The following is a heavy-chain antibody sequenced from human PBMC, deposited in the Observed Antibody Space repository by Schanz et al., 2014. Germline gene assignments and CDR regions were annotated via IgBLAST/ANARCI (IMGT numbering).Heavy chain of an antibody. J-gene: IGHJ1*01. D-gene: IGHD3-10*01. Sequence: VQLVESGGGVVQFGRSLRLSCAASGFTLSNSDMHWVRQVPGKGLEWLSYIATSSSTRHYADSVKGRVTISRDNAKNSVSLQMRRLRVEDTAVYYCASGVHVSSLQKGLQFWGRGTLVIVSS. CDR2: IATSSSTR. CDR3: ASGVHVSSLQKGLQF. CDR1: GFTLSNSD. V-gene: IGHV3-48*01.